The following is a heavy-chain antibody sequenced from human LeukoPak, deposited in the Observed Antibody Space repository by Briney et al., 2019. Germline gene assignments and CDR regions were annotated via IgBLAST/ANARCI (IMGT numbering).Heavy chain of an antibody. Sequence: SETLSLTCTVSGGSISSYYWSWIRQPPRKGLERIGYIYYSGSTNYNPSLKSRVTISVDTSKNQFSLKLSSVTAADTAVYYCARVLTGPAAFDIWGQGTMVTVSS. CDR1: GGSISSYY. CDR2: IYYSGST. J-gene: IGHJ3*02. CDR3: ARVLTGPAAFDI. D-gene: IGHD3-16*01. V-gene: IGHV4-59*01.